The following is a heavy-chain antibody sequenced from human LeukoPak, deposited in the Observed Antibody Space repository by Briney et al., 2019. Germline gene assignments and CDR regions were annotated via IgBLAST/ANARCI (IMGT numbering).Heavy chain of an antibody. Sequence: ASVKVSCKASGYTHTSYYMHWVRQARGQGLEWMGIINPSGGSTSYAQKFEGRVTMTRDMSTSTVYMELSSLRSEDTAVYYCARDPEGSYYYYMDVWGKGTTVTVSS. V-gene: IGHV1-46*01. J-gene: IGHJ6*03. CDR1: GYTHTSYY. CDR3: ARDPEGSYYYYMDV. CDR2: INPSGGST.